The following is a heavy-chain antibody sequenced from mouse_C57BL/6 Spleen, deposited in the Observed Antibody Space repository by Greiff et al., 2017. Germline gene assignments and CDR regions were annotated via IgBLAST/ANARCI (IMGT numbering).Heavy chain of an antibody. CDR2: IDPNSGGT. V-gene: IGHV1-72*01. Sequence: QVQLQQPGAELVKPGASVKLSCKASGYTFTSYWMHWVKQRPGRGLEWIGRIDPNSGGTKYNEKFKSKATLTVDKPSSTAYMQLSSLTSKDSAVYYWAREDGYLQDYWDQSTTLTVSS. CDR3: AREDGYLQDY. D-gene: IGHD2-3*01. J-gene: IGHJ2*01. CDR1: GYTFTSYW.